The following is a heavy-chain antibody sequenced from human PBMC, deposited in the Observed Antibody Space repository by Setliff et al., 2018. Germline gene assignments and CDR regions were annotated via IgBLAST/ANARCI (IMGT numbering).Heavy chain of an antibody. CDR3: AKAPAPYAASLLNWFDP. J-gene: IGHJ5*02. CDR2: ISGGGGST. Sequence: GGSLRLSCAASGFTFSSYAMNWVRQAPGKGLEWVSAISGGGGSTYYADSVKGRFTISRDNSKNTLYLQLNSLRAEDTAVYYCAKAPAPYAASLLNWFDPWGQGTLVTVSS. D-gene: IGHD2-2*01. V-gene: IGHV3-23*01. CDR1: GFTFSSYA.